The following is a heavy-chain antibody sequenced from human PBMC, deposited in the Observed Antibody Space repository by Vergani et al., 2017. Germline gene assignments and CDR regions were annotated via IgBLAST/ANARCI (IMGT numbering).Heavy chain of an antibody. D-gene: IGHD3-3*01. CDR3: AGGPTPGYDFWSGYSVFDY. Sequence: QVQLQESGPGLVKPSETLSLTCTVSGGSISSYYWSWIRQPAGKGLEWIGRLYTSGSTNYNPSLKGRVTMSVDTSKNQFSLKLSSVTAAAPAVYYCAGGPTPGYDFWSGYSVFDYWGQGTLVTVSS. CDR1: GGSISSYY. CDR2: LYTSGST. J-gene: IGHJ4*02. V-gene: IGHV4-4*07.